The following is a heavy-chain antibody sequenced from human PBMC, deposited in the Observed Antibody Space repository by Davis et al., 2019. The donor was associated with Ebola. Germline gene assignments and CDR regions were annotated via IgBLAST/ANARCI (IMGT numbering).Heavy chain of an antibody. D-gene: IGHD1-26*01. CDR3: ARGSGSYLIWFDP. CDR1: GYTFTSYA. CDR2: INAGNGNT. V-gene: IGHV1-3*01. J-gene: IGHJ5*02. Sequence: ASVQVSCKASGYTFTSYAMHWVRPAPGQRLEWMGWINAGNGNTKYSQKFQGRVTITRDTSASTAYMELSSLRSEDTAVYYCARGSGSYLIWFDPWGQGTLVTVSS.